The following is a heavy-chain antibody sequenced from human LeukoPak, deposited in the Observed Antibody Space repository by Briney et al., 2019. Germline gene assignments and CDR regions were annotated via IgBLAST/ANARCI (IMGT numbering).Heavy chain of an antibody. CDR1: GYTFTSYG. J-gene: IGHJ4*02. D-gene: IGHD5-12*01. V-gene: IGHV1-18*01. CDR2: ISAYNGNT. Sequence: ASVKVSCTASGYTFTSYGISWVRQAPGQGLEWMGWISAYNGNTTYAQRLPGRFTITTDTSTSTAYLKLRSLRSDDTAVYYCARVRYSGYDSWIQLSKLYDYWGQGTLVTVSS. CDR3: ARVRYSGYDSWIQLSKLYDY.